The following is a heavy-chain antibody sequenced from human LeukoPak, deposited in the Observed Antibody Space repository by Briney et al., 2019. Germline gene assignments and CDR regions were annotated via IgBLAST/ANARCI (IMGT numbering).Heavy chain of an antibody. CDR3: ASAKGVTYFDWSLNAFDI. CDR1: GFTFSSYS. Sequence: GSLRLSCAASGFTFSSYSMNWVRQAPGKGLEWVSYISSSSSTIYYADSVKGRFTISRDNAKNSLYLQMNSLRAEDTAVYHCASAKGVTYFDWSLNAFDIWGQGTMVTASS. CDR2: ISSSSSTI. J-gene: IGHJ3*02. D-gene: IGHD3-9*01. V-gene: IGHV3-48*04.